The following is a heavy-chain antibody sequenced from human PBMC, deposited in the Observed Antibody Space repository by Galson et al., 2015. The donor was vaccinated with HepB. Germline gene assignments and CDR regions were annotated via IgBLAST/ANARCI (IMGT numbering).Heavy chain of an antibody. CDR2: ISNNGDNA. Sequence: SLRLSCAASGLTFSSYALHWVRQAPGKGLEYVSGISNNGDNAYYADSVRGRFTISRDNSKNTLYLQMSGLRAEDTAVYFCVKDPHRSTGWYGGLDLWGQGTLVIVSS. D-gene: IGHD6-19*01. CDR1: GLTFSSYA. CDR3: VKDPHRSTGWYGGLDL. V-gene: IGHV3-64D*06. J-gene: IGHJ5*02.